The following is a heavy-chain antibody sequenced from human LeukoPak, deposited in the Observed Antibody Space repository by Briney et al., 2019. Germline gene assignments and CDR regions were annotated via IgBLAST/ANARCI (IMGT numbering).Heavy chain of an antibody. CDR2: IYYSGST. CDR3: ARAPPITIFGVVIMEYYFDY. CDR1: GGSISSSSYY. D-gene: IGHD3-3*01. J-gene: IGHJ4*02. V-gene: IGHV4-39*07. Sequence: SETLSLTCTVSGGSISSSSYYWGWIRQPPGKGLEWIGSIYYSGSTYYNPSLKSRVTISVDTSKNQFSLKLSSVTAADTAVYYCARAPPITIFGVVIMEYYFDYWGQGTLVTVSS.